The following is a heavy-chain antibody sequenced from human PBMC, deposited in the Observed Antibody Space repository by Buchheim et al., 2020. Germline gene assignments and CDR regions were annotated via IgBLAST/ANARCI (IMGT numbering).Heavy chain of an antibody. V-gene: IGHV1-2*02. D-gene: IGHD6-6*01. CDR3: ARDISFEYSSSSDNWFDP. CDR1: GYTFTGYY. J-gene: IGHJ5*02. CDR2: INPNSGGT. Sequence: QVQLVQSGAEVKKPGASVKVSCKASGYTFTGYYMHWVRQAPGQGLEWMGWINPNSGGTNYAQTFQGRVTMTRDTSISTAYMELSRLRSDDTAVYYCARDISFEYSSSSDNWFDPWGQGTL.